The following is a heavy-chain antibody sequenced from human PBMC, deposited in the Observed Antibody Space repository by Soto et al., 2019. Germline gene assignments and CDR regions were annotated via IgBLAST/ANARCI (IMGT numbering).Heavy chain of an antibody. Sequence: EVQLVESGGGLVQPGRSLRISCAASGFTFDDYAMHWVRQAPGKGLEWVSGINWNSGSIGYADSVKGRFTISRDNAKNSLYLQMNSLRTEDTALYYCAKGYNYDRSGNPDYWGQGTLVTVSS. CDR1: GFTFDDYA. D-gene: IGHD3-22*01. CDR2: INWNSGSI. J-gene: IGHJ4*02. CDR3: AKGYNYDRSGNPDY. V-gene: IGHV3-9*01.